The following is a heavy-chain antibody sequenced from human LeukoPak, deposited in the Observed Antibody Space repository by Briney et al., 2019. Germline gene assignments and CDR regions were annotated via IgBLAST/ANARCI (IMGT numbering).Heavy chain of an antibody. CDR3: ARALPAGAIFGVVILAGLCWFDP. D-gene: IGHD3-3*01. CDR2: INHSGST. Sequence: SETLSLTCAVYGGSFSGYYWSWIRQPPGKGLEWIGEINHSGSTNYNPSLKSRVTISVDTSKNQFSLKLSSVTAADTAVYYCARALPAGAIFGVVILAGLCWFDPWGQGTLVTVSS. J-gene: IGHJ5*02. V-gene: IGHV4-34*01. CDR1: GGSFSGYY.